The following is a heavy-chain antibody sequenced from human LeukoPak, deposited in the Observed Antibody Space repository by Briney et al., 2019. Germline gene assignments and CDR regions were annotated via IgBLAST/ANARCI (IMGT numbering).Heavy chain of an antibody. CDR3: ARVSAAGNPYYYYGMDV. J-gene: IGHJ6*02. Sequence: GGSLRLSCAASGFTFSSYGMHWVRQAPGKGLEWVAVIWYDGSNKYYADSVKGRFTISRDNSKNTLYLQMNSLRAEDTAVYYCARVSAAGNPYYYYGMDVWGQGTTVTVSS. V-gene: IGHV3-33*01. CDR2: IWYDGSNK. CDR1: GFTFSSYG. D-gene: IGHD6-13*01.